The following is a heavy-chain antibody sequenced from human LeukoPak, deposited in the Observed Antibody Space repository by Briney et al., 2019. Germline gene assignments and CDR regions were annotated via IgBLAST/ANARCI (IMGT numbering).Heavy chain of an antibody. CDR2: IRYDGSNK. CDR3: VRSRPLPYYGAMDV. CDR1: GFTFSTYG. J-gene: IGHJ6*03. V-gene: IGHV3-30*02. D-gene: IGHD2-21*01. Sequence: GGSLRLSCAASGFTFSTYGMHWVRQAPGKGLEWVAFIRYDGSNKYYADSVKGRFTISRDNSKNTLYLQMNNLRAEDTAVYYCVRSRPLPYYGAMDVWGKGTTVTISS.